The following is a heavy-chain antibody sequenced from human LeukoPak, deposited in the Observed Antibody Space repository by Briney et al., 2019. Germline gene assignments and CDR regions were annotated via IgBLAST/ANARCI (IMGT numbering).Heavy chain of an antibody. V-gene: IGHV3-7*01. CDR3: TRNEV. Sequence: PGGSLRLSCAGSGFTFSGYWMSWVRQAPGKGLEWVANIKQDGSNKYYVDSVKGRFTISRDNAKNSLSLQMNSLRAEDTGVYYCTRNEVWGQGTLATVSS. J-gene: IGHJ4*02. D-gene: IGHD1-1*01. CDR2: IKQDGSNK. CDR1: GFTFSGYW.